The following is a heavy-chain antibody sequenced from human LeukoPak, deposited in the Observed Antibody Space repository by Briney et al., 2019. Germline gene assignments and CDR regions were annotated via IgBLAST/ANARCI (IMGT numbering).Heavy chain of an antibody. Sequence: PSETLSLTCAVYGDSFSGFYWTWLRQPPGKGLEWLGEINHSGSTNYNPSLKSRVTISVHTSKNQFSLRLSSVTAADTAVYYCARAPSSGAVAGTVDYWGQGTLVTVSS. CDR2: INHSGST. D-gene: IGHD6-19*01. V-gene: IGHV4-34*01. CDR3: ARAPSSGAVAGTVDY. CDR1: GDSFSGFY. J-gene: IGHJ4*02.